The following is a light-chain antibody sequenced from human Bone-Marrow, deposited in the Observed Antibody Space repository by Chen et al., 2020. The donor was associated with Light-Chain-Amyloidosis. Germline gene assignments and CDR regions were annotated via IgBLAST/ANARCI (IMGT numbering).Light chain of an antibody. CDR2: DDS. CDR1: SSDVGSYNL. CDR3: SSYAGGTTFVI. J-gene: IGLJ2*01. V-gene: IGLV2-23*02. Sequence: QSALTQPAPVSGSPGQSITISCTGTSSDVGSYNLVSWYQQHPGKVPNLMIYDDSKRPSGVSDRFSGSKSGNTASLTISGLQAEDEADYYCSSYAGGTTFVIFGGGTKLTVL.